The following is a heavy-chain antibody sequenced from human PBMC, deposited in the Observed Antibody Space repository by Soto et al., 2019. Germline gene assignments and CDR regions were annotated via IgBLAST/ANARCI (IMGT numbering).Heavy chain of an antibody. CDR2: IIPIFGTA. CDR1: GGTFSSYA. J-gene: IGHJ5*02. Sequence: QVQLVQSGAEVKKPGSSVKVSCKAAGGTFSSYAISWVRQAPGQGLAWMGGIIPIFGTANYAQTFQGRVMITADESTSTAYMELSSLRSEDTAVYYCARSGYSYGWSWFDPWGQGTLVTVS. CDR3: ARSGYSYGWSWFDP. V-gene: IGHV1-69*12. D-gene: IGHD5-18*01.